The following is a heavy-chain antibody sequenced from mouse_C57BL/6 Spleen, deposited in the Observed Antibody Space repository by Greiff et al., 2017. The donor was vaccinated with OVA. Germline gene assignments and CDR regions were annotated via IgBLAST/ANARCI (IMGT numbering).Heavy chain of an antibody. CDR2: IDPTDSYT. J-gene: IGHJ4*01. CDR3: ARGGKEGGYAMDD. V-gene: IGHV1-69*01. Sequence: QVQLQQPGAELVMPGASVKLSCKASGYTFTSYWMHWVKQRPGQGLVWIGEIDPTDSYTNYKQKFKGKSTLTVDKSSSTAYMQLSSLTSEDSAVEYCARGGKEGGYAMDDWGQGTSVTVSS. CDR1: GYTFTSYW.